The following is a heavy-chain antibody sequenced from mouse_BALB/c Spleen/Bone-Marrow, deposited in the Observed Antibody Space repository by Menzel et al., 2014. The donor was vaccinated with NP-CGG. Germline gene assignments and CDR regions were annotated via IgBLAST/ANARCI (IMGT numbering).Heavy chain of an antibody. Sequence: EVKLEESGGGLVQPGGSRKLSCAASGFTFSSFGMHWVRQAPEKGLEWVAYISNGSSTIYYADAVKGRFTISRDNPKNTLLLQMSSLRSEDTAMYYCARKGAMITHYYAMDYWDQGTSITVSS. V-gene: IGHV5-17*02. CDR2: ISNGSSTI. J-gene: IGHJ4*01. CDR3: ARKGAMITHYYAMDY. D-gene: IGHD2-4*01. CDR1: GFTFSSFG.